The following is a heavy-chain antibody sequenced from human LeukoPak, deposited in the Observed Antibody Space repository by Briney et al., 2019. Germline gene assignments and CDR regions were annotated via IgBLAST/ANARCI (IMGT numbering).Heavy chain of an antibody. J-gene: IGHJ3*02. V-gene: IGHV4-34*01. D-gene: IGHD5-24*01. CDR2: INHSGST. CDR1: GGSFSGYY. CDR3: ARPPITADAFDI. Sequence: SETLSLTCAAYGGSFSGYYWSWIRQPPGKGPEWIGEINHSGSTNYNPSLKSRVTISVDTSKNQFSLKLSSVTAADTAVYYCARPPITADAFDIWGQGTMVTVSS.